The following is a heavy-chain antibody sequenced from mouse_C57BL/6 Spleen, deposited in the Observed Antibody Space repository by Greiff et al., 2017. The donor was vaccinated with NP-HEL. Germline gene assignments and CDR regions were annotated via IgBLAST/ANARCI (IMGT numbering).Heavy chain of an antibody. CDR2: IDPSDSET. D-gene: IGHD2-1*01. CDR1: GYTFTSYW. V-gene: IGHV1-52*01. CDR3: ARLEGNYDAMDY. Sequence: QVQLQQSGAELVRPGSSVKLSCKASGYTFTSYWMHWVKQRPIQGLEWIGNIDPSDSETHYNQKFKDKATLTVDKSSSTAYMQLSSLTSEDSAVYYCARLEGNYDAMDYWGQGTSVTVSS. J-gene: IGHJ4*01.